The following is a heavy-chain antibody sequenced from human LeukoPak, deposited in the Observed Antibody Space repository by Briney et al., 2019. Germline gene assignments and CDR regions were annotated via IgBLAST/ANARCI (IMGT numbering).Heavy chain of an antibody. CDR1: GFTFSSYE. Sequence: GGSLRLSCAASGFTFSSYEMNWVRQAPGKGLEWVSYISSSGSTIYYADSVKGRFTISRNNAKNPLYLQMSSLRAEDTAVYYCARDSASDFWCGYYKGGYYYYGMDVWGQGTTVTVSS. V-gene: IGHV3-48*03. CDR2: ISSSGSTI. J-gene: IGHJ6*02. D-gene: IGHD3-3*01. CDR3: ARDSASDFWCGYYKGGYYYYGMDV.